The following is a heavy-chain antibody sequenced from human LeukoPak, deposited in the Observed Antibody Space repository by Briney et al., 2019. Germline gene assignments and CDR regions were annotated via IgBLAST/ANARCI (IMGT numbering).Heavy chain of an antibody. J-gene: IGHJ3*02. CDR3: ARRSGAFDI. V-gene: IGHV4-34*01. CDR2: INHSGST. CDR1: GGSFSGYY. Sequence: SETLSLTCAVYGGSFSGYYWSWIRQPPGKGLEWIGEINHSGSTNYNPSLKSRVSMSVDTSKNQFSLKMRSVTAADTAVYYCARRSGAFDIWGPGTVVTVSS.